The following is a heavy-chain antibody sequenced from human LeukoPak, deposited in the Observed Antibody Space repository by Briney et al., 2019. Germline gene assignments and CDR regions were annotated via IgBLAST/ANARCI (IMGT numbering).Heavy chain of an antibody. Sequence: GGSLRLSCAASGFTFSSYAMSWVRQAPGKGLEWVSSISTSSHYINYADSVKGRFTISRDDAKNSLYLQMNSLRAEDTAVYYCASLANSSSWYGDFQHWGQGTLVTVSS. CDR3: ASLANSSSWYGDFQH. J-gene: IGHJ1*01. V-gene: IGHV3-21*01. CDR1: GFTFSSYA. D-gene: IGHD6-13*01. CDR2: ISTSSHYI.